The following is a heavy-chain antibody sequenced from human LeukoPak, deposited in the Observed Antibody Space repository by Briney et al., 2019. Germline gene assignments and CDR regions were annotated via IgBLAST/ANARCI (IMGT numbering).Heavy chain of an antibody. V-gene: IGHV1-69*05. CDR1: GGTFNSYA. CDR3: ARVVVGRDGYKFDY. J-gene: IGHJ4*02. CDR2: IIPIFRTS. Sequence: GASVKVSCKASGGTFNSYAISWGGQGQGEGGERMGSIIPIFRTSNYAQTFQGTVTITTAESTTTAYMELSSLRSEDTAVYYCARVVVGRDGYKFDYWGQGTLVTVSS. D-gene: IGHD5-24*01.